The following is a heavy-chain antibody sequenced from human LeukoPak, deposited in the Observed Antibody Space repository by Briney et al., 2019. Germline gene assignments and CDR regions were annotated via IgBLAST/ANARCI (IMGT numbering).Heavy chain of an antibody. CDR1: GGSISSSSYY. D-gene: IGHD6-19*01. CDR2: IYHRGST. CDR3: ASSSSGWYYYYFDY. Sequence: SETLSLTCTVSGGSISSSSYYWGWIRQPPGKGLEWIGSIYHRGSTYYNPSLKSRVTISVDTSKNQFSLKLSSVTAADTAVYYCASSSSGWYYYYFDYWGQGTLVTVSS. J-gene: IGHJ4*02. V-gene: IGHV4-39*07.